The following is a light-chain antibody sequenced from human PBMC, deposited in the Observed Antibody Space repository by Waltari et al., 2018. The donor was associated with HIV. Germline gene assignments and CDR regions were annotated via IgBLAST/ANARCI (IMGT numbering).Light chain of an antibody. CDR1: NIGDKH. V-gene: IGLV3-21*01. J-gene: IGLJ1*01. CDR3: QVFENSRDQA. CDR2: DDK. Sequence: YVLTPPPSVSVAPDKTATITCGGNNIGDKHVHCYQQKSGQAPVLVIYDDKLRPSGIPARISGSNSGGTATLTISGVEVGDEAEYYCQVFENSRDQAFGTGTKVTVL.